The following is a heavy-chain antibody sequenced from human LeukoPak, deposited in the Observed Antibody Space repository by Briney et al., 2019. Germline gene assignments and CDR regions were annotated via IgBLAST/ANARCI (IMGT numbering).Heavy chain of an antibody. J-gene: IGHJ4*02. V-gene: IGHV4-39*07. D-gene: IGHD2-2*01. CDR2: IYYSGST. Sequence: PSETLSLTCTVSGGSISSSSYYWGWIRQPPGKGLGWIGSIYYSGSTYYNPSLKSRVTISVDTSKNQFSLKLSSVTAADTAVYYCAGGTIVVVPAASFGDWGQGTLVTVSS. CDR3: AGGTIVVVPAASFGD. CDR1: GGSISSSSYY.